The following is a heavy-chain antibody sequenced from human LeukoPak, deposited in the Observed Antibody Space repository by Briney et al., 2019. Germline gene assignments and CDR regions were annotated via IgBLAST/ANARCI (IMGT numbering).Heavy chain of an antibody. D-gene: IGHD6-19*01. CDR2: IYYSGTT. CDR1: GASISSSY. J-gene: IGHJ5*02. CDR3: ARGQPQRYSSGWYVNWFDP. V-gene: IGHV4-59*01. Sequence: SETLSLTCTVPGASISSSYWSWIRQPPGKGLEWIGYIYYSGTTKYNPSLKSRVTISVDTSKNQFSLKVNSVAAADTAVYYCARGQPQRYSSGWYVNWFDPWGQGTLVTVSS.